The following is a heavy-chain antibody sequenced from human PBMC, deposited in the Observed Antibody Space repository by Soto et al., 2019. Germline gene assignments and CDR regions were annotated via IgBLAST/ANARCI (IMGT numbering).Heavy chain of an antibody. Sequence: PGGSLRLSCVASGFTFSNAWMSWVRQAPGKGLEWVGRIKGKTDGGTTDYAAPGKGRFAISRDDSKNTMYLQINSLKTEDTAVYLCTPRSGSWLDPWCQGRLVTVS. CDR1: GFTFSNAW. CDR3: TPRSGSWLDP. V-gene: IGHV3-15*01. D-gene: IGHD1-26*01. J-gene: IGHJ5*02. CDR2: IKGKTDGGTT.